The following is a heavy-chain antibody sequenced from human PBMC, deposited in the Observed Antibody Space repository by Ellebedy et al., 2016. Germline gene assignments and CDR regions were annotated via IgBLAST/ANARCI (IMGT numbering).Heavy chain of an antibody. CDR2: ISSSSSYI. J-gene: IGHJ2*01. CDR1: GFTFSSYS. Sequence: LSLTCXASGFTFSSYSMNWVRQAPGKGLEWVSSISSSSSYIYYADSVKGRFTISRDNSKNTLYLQMNSLRAEDTAVYYCAKDPMVIANWYFDLWGRGTLVTVSS. V-gene: IGHV3-21*04. CDR3: AKDPMVIANWYFDL. D-gene: IGHD2-21*01.